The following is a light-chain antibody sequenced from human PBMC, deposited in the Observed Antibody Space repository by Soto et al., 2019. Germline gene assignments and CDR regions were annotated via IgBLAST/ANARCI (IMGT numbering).Light chain of an antibody. CDR2: DVS. V-gene: IGLV2-14*03. CDR1: SSDVGAYNY. Sequence: QSALTQPASVSGSPGQSITISCTGTSSDVGAYNYVSWYQQHPGKVPKLMIYDVSERPSGVSNRFSGSKSGHTASLTISGLQAEDEADYYCSSFTRSNSYVFGTGTKLTVL. CDR3: SSFTRSNSYV. J-gene: IGLJ1*01.